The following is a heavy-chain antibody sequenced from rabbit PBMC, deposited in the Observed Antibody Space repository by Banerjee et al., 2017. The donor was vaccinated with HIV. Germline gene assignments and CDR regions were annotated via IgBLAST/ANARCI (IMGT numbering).Heavy chain of an antibody. CDR1: GFSFSSSYW. J-gene: IGHJ4*01. Sequence: QEQLEESGGDLVKPEGSLTLTCTASGFSFSSSYWICWVRQAPGKGLEWIACIGAGTSGTTYYASWAKGRFTISKTSSTTVTLQMTSLTAADTATYFCVRDLAGVIGWNFNFWGPGTLVTVS. CDR2: IGAGTSGTT. CDR3: VRDLAGVIGWNFNF. V-gene: IGHV1S45*01. D-gene: IGHD4-1*01.